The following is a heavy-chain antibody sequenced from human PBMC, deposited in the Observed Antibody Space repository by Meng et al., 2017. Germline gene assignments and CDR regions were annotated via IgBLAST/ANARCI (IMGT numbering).Heavy chain of an antibody. Sequence: EVQVAENGGGLTQPGGSLRLSCNASGFSVTTSYMSWVRQAPGKGLEWVSVIYSGGSTYYADSVKGRFSISRDNSKNTLYLQMNSLRAEDTAVYFCARDSSSGWYHNYWGQGTLVTVSS. CDR1: GFSVTTSY. CDR3: ARDSSSGWYHNY. V-gene: IGHV3-53*02. CDR2: IYSGGST. J-gene: IGHJ4*02. D-gene: IGHD6-19*01.